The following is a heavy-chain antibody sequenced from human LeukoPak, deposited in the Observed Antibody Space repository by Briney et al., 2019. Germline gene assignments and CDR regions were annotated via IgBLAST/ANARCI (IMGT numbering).Heavy chain of an antibody. D-gene: IGHD4-17*01. V-gene: IGHV1-46*01. CDR2: INPSGGST. Sequence: GASVKVSCKASGYTFTSYYMHWVRQAPGQGLEWMGIINPSGGSTSYAQKFQGRVTMTRDMSTSTVYMELSSLRSEDTAVYYCARDSLPDYGDYKIFDYWGQGTLVTVSS. CDR1: GYTFTSYY. J-gene: IGHJ4*02. CDR3: ARDSLPDYGDYKIFDY.